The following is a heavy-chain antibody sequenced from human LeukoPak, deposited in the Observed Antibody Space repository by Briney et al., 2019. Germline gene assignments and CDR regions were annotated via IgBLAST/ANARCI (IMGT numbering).Heavy chain of an antibody. D-gene: IGHD3-16*02. CDR3: AMLRLGELSLLANAYDI. CDR1: GSSVNSDQY. Sequence: PSETLSLTCDVSGSSVNSDQYWGWMRLSPGAGLEWIGSVHQTGSPYYNPSLGSRVSLSIDSTKNSFSLRLTSVTAADTAVYYCAMLRLGELSLLANAYDIWGQGTMVIVSS. V-gene: IGHV4-38-2*01. J-gene: IGHJ3*02. CDR2: VHQTGSP.